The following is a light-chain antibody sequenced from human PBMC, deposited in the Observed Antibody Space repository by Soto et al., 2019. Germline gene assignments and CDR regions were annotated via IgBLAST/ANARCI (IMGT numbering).Light chain of an antibody. CDR1: SSNIGAGYD. V-gene: IGLV1-40*01. Sequence: QSVLTQPPSVSGAPGQRVTISCTGSSSNIGAGYDVHWYQQLPGTAPKLLIYGNINRPSGVPDRFSGSKSGTSASLAIAGLQAEDEADYYCQSYDNSLSGYVLGTGTKVTVL. J-gene: IGLJ1*01. CDR2: GNI. CDR3: QSYDNSLSGYV.